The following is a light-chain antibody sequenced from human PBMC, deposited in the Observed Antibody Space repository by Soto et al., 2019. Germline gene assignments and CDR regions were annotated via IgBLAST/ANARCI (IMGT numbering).Light chain of an antibody. CDR1: QSVPV. CDR2: GAS. V-gene: IGKV3-20*01. J-gene: IGKJ5*01. Sequence: EIVWTQSPGTLSLSPGERATLSCRASQSVPVGCYQQKPGQAPRLLIFGASHMATGIQDRFSGSGSGTDFTRTMSTLEHEYVAVYCCQEYCRSPRTFGQGTLVEIK. CDR3: QEYCRSPRT.